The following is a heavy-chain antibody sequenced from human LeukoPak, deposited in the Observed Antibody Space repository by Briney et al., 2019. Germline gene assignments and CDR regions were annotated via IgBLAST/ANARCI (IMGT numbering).Heavy chain of an antibody. J-gene: IGHJ4*02. D-gene: IGHD1-1*01. CDR1: GFTFSNYA. CDR3: VRHSGGVYGSSDS. CDR2: IGRSGVDT. V-gene: IGHV3-23*01. Sequence: PGGSLRLSCAASGFTFSNYAMSWFRQAPGKGLEWVSTIGRSGVDTCYADSVKGRFTISKDSSKNTLQMNSLRAEDTAVYYCVRHSGGVYGSSDSWGQGTLVTVSS.